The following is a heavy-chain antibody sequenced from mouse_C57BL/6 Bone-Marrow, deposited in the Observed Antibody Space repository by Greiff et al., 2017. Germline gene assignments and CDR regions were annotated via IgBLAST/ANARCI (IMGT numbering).Heavy chain of an antibody. CDR2: IYPGGGYP. Sequence: VPLQQSGAALVRPGTSVKMSCKASGYTFTNYWLGWAKQRPGHGLAWIGYIYPGGGYPPYTEKFKGKATLTADKSSSTAYMQCSRLTSEDAAIYYRATGSSPALCAYWGKGTLVTVSA. CDR1: GYTFTNYW. V-gene: IGHV1-63*01. J-gene: IGHJ3*01. D-gene: IGHD1-1*01. CDR3: ATGSSPALCAY.